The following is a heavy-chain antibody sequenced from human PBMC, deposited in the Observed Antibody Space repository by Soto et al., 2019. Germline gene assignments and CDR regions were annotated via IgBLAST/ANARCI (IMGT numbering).Heavy chain of an antibody. CDR1: GGSFSGYY. Sequence: PSETLSLTCAVYGGSFSGYYWSWIRQPPGKGLEWIGEINHSGSTNYNPSLKSRVTISVDTSKNQFSLKLSSVTAADTAVDYCARVAYCGGDCLDYGGQGTMVTVSS. V-gene: IGHV4-34*01. CDR3: ARVAYCGGDCLDY. J-gene: IGHJ4*02. CDR2: INHSGST. D-gene: IGHD2-21*02.